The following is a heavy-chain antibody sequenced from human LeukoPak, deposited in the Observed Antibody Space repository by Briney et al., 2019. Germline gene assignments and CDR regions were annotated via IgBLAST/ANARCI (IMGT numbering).Heavy chain of an antibody. V-gene: IGHV4-59*01. D-gene: IGHD3-10*01. J-gene: IGHJ5*02. CDR1: GGSISNYY. CDR3: ARDSGDNWFHP. CDR2: IYYSGST. Sequence: SETLSLTCTVSGGSISNYYWSWIRQPPGKGLEWIGFIYYSGSTNYNPSLKSRVTISVDTSKNQFSLKVSSVTAADTAVYYCARDSGDNWFHPWGQGTLVTVSS.